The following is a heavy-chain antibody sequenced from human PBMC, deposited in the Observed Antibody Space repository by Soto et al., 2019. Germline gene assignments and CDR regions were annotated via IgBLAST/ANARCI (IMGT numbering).Heavy chain of an antibody. Sequence: QVQLVQSGGEVKKPGSSVKVSCKASGGTFSSYAISWVRQATGQGLEWMGGIIPIFGTANYAQKFSGRVTITADASTSTAYMELSSLRSEDTAVYYCARGHRTEPYYYDSSGHFDYWGQGTMVTVS. V-gene: IGHV1-69*12. J-gene: IGHJ4*02. CDR2: IIPIFGTA. D-gene: IGHD3-22*01. CDR1: GGTFSSYA. CDR3: ARGHRTEPYYYDSSGHFDY.